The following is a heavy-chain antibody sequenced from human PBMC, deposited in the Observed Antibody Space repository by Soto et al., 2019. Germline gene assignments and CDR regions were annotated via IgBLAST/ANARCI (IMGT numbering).Heavy chain of an antibody. CDR3: AHRPLDYNSYAPYFDY. D-gene: IGHD4-4*01. Sequence: QITLRETGPTLVNPTQTLTLTRTLSGFSLTTDGAGVGWIRQPPGKALEWLALIYWDDDKRYSPSLRSRLTITKDTSKNQVVLTMTNVDPVDTATYYCAHRPLDYNSYAPYFDYWGQGTLVTVSS. V-gene: IGHV2-5*02. CDR2: IYWDDDK. J-gene: IGHJ4*02. CDR1: GFSLTTDGAG.